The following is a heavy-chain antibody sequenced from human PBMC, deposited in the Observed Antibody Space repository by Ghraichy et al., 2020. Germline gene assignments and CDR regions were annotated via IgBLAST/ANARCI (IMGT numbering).Heavy chain of an antibody. CDR3: ARGAAGGRSQYYS. D-gene: IGHD3-10*01. CDR1: GYTFSSYA. Sequence: ASVKVSCKASGYTFSSYAMHWVRQAPGQSLEWMGWINGGDGNTKYSQNFQGRVTITRDTSASTAYMELSSLRSEDTAVYYCARGAAGGRSQYYSWGQGTLVTVSS. V-gene: IGHV1-3*01. CDR2: INGGDGNT. J-gene: IGHJ4*02.